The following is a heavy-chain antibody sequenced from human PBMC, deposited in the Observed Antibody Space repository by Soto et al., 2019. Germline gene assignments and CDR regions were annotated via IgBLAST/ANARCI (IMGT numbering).Heavy chain of an antibody. J-gene: IGHJ4*02. V-gene: IGHV4-30-2*01. Sequence: QLQLQESGSGLVKPSQTLSLTCAVSGGSISSGGYSWSWIRQPPGQGLEWIAYIYHSVRTYYNPSLKSRVTISVDRSKNQFSLKLSSVTAVDTAVYYCARVTDYWGQGTLVIVSS. CDR2: IYHSVRT. CDR3: ARVTDY. CDR1: GGSISSGGYS.